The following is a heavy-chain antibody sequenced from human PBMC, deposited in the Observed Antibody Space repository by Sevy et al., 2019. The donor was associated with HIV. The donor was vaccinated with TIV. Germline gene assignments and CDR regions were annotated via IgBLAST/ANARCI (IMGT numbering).Heavy chain of an antibody. V-gene: IGHV1-18*04. J-gene: IGHJ6*03. CDR1: GYTFTSYG. D-gene: IGHD3-3*01. CDR2: ISAYNGNT. CDR3: ASTRFLEWLLDDYYYYMDV. Sequence: ASVKVSCKASGYTFTSYGISWVRQAPGQGLEWMGWISAYNGNTNYAQMLQGRVTMTTDTSTSTAYMELRSLRSDDTAVYYCASTRFLEWLLDDYYYYMDVWGKGTTVTVSS.